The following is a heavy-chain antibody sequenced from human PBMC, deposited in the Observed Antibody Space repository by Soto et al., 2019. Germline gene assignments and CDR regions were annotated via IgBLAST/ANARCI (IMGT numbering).Heavy chain of an antibody. D-gene: IGHD3-22*01. CDR3: ARLGFYYQSHDP. Sequence: PSETLSLTCTVSGGSMSPNYWSWFRQPPGRGLEWVGYIYYAGSTSYNPSLKSRVTISLETSKSQFSLRLGSVTAADTAVYFCARLGFYYQSHDPWGPGNLVTVSS. J-gene: IGHJ5*02. V-gene: IGHV4-59*08. CDR1: GGSMSPNY. CDR2: IYYAGST.